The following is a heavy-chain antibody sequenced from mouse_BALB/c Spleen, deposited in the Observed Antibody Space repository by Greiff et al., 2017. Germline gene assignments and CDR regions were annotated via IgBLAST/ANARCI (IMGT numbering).Heavy chain of an antibody. CDR3: ARSGPGGPFAY. Sequence: EVKLLESGPGLVKPSQSLSLTCTVTGYSITSDYAWNWIRQFPGNKLEWMGYISYSGSTSYNPSLKSRISITRDTSKNQFFLQLNSVTTEDTATYYCARSGPGGPFAYWGQGTLVTVSA. CDR1: GYSITSDYA. CDR2: ISYSGST. V-gene: IGHV3-2*02. J-gene: IGHJ3*01. D-gene: IGHD4-1*01.